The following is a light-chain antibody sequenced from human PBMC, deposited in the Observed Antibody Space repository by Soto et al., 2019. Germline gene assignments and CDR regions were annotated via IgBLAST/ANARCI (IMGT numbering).Light chain of an antibody. V-gene: IGKV2-28*01. Sequence: IVLTQSPLSLAVTPGEPASISCRSSQSLLKTDGFQYLDWYLQKPGQSPHLLIFVASNRASGVPDRFSGSGSGTDFTLRISRVEAEDVGVYYCMQALQTPTFGQGTRLEIK. CDR3: MQALQTPT. CDR2: VAS. J-gene: IGKJ5*01. CDR1: QSLLKTDGFQY.